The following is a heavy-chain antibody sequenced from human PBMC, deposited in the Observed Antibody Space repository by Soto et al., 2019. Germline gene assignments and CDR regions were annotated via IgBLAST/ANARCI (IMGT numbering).Heavy chain of an antibody. Sequence: SETLSLTCGVYGGSFRNYYWIWVRQPPGKGLEWIGEVNHSGEATYNPSLQSRITISLDTSNNQFSLKMTSVTAADTAMYFCTREERFPRYWFDPWGQGTQVTVSS. CDR1: GGSFRNYY. D-gene: IGHD3-10*01. CDR2: VNHSGEA. CDR3: TREERFPRYWFDP. J-gene: IGHJ5*02. V-gene: IGHV4-34*01.